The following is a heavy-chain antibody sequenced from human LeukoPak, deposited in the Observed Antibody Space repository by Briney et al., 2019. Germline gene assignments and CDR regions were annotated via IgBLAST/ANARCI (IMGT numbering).Heavy chain of an antibody. Sequence: ASVKVSCKVSGYTLTELSMHWVRQAPGKGLEWMGGFDPEDGETIYAQKFQGRVTMTEDTSTDTAYMDLSSLRPEDTAVYYCATEWNSGSYYDNNWFDPWGQGTLVTVSS. CDR3: ATEWNSGSYYDNNWFDP. J-gene: IGHJ5*02. V-gene: IGHV1-24*01. CDR2: FDPEDGET. CDR1: GYTLTELS. D-gene: IGHD1-26*01.